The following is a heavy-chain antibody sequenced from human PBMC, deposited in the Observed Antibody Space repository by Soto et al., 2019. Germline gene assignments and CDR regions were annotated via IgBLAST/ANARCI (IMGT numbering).Heavy chain of an antibody. CDR3: ARDMSAWSGYYTWFDP. J-gene: IGHJ5*02. V-gene: IGHV3-30-3*01. CDR2: ISYDGSNK. CDR1: GFTFSSYA. Sequence: QVQLVESGGGVVQPGRSLRLSCAASGFTFSSYAMHWVRQAPGKGLEWVAVISYDGSNKYYADSVKGRFTISRDNSKNTLYLQMNSLRAEDTDVYYCARDMSAWSGYYTWFDPWCQGSLVTVSS. D-gene: IGHD3-3*01.